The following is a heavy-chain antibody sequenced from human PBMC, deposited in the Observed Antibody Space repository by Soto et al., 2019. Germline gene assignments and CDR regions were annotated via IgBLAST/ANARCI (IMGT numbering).Heavy chain of an antibody. Sequence: SVKVSCKASGGTLSSYAISWVRQAPGQGLEWMGGIIPIFGTANYAQKFQGRVTITADESTSTAYMELSSLRSEDTAVYYCASTPNTSDSSGYFVYCGQGTLVTVSS. CDR2: IIPIFGTA. CDR1: GGTLSSYA. D-gene: IGHD3-22*01. V-gene: IGHV1-69*13. CDR3: ASTPNTSDSSGYFVY. J-gene: IGHJ4*02.